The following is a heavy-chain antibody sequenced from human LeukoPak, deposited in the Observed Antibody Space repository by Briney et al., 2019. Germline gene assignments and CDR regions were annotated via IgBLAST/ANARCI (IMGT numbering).Heavy chain of an antibody. Sequence: SVKVSCKASGGTFSSYAISWVRQAPGRGLEWMGGIIPIFGTANYAQKFQGRVTITADEFTSTAYMELSSLRSEDTAVYYCARVPPPPGTAADYYYYMDVWGKGTTVTVSS. V-gene: IGHV1-69*01. CDR2: IIPIFGTA. D-gene: IGHD1-7*01. CDR1: GGTFSSYA. J-gene: IGHJ6*03. CDR3: ARVPPPPGTAADYYYYMDV.